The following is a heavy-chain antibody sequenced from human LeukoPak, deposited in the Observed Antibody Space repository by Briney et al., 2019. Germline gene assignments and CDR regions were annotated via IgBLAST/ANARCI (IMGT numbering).Heavy chain of an antibody. Sequence: PGASVKVSCKASGGTFSSYAISWVRQAPGQGLEWMGGIIPIFGTANYAQKFQGRVTITADESTSTAYVELSSLRSEDTAVYYCARDGDYGDYGPWFDPWGQGTLVTVSS. CDR2: IIPIFGTA. D-gene: IGHD4-17*01. CDR3: ARDGDYGDYGPWFDP. CDR1: GGTFSSYA. J-gene: IGHJ5*02. V-gene: IGHV1-69*01.